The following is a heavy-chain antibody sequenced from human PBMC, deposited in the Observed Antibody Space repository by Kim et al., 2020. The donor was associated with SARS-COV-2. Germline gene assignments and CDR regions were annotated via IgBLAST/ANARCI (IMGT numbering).Heavy chain of an antibody. J-gene: IGHJ6*03. CDR3: ALHNPDRTQGQTSYYYYYYMDV. Sequence: ASVKVSCKASGYTFTGYYMHWVRQAPGQGLEWMGWINPNSGGTNYAQKFQGRVTMTRDTSISTAYMELSRLRSDDTAVYYCALHNPDRTQGQTSYYYYYYMDVWGKGTTVTVSS. CDR2: INPNSGGT. V-gene: IGHV1-2*02. CDR1: GYTFTGYY. D-gene: IGHD2-2*01.